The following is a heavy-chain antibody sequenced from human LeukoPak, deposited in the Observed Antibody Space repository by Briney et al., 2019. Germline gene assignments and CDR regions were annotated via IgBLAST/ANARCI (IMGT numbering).Heavy chain of an antibody. CDR3: ARVEIRADFDF. CDR1: GFTFSRFR. J-gene: IGHJ4*02. CDR2: IEPDAKNK. V-gene: IGHV3-7*01. Sequence: PGGSLRHSCTASGFTFSRFRMAWLRQATGKGLEWVTNIEPDAKNKYYVDIVKGRFTVSRDNTKNTVSLQMNSLRIEDTAVYYCARVEIRADFDFWGQGVLVTVSS.